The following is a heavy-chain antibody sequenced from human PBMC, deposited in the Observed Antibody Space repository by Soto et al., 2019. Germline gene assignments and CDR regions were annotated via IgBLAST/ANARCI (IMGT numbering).Heavy chain of an antibody. D-gene: IGHD1-26*01. CDR1: GFTFSDHH. CDR3: AFLGATRAY. Sequence: EVQLVESGGALVQPGGSLRLSCAASGFTFSDHHMDWVRQAPGKGLEWVGRTRNKGNSYTTEYAASVKGRFTISRDESNNALYLQNNRLKTGDTAVYYCAFLGATRAYWVQGTVVTVSS. V-gene: IGHV3-72*01. CDR2: TRNKGNSYTT. J-gene: IGHJ4*02.